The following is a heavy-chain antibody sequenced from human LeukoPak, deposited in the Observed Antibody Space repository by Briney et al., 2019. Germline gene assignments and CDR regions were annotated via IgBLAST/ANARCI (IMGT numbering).Heavy chain of an antibody. V-gene: IGHV4-59*08. J-gene: IGHJ6*03. CDR3: ARHSGGGTSSTGDFWSGSYYYYYMDV. D-gene: IGHD3-3*01. Sequence: SETLSLTCTVSGGSISSYYWSWIRRPPGKGLEWIGYIYYSGSTNYNPSLKSRVTISVDTSKNQFSLKLSSVTAADTAVYYCARHSGGGTSSTGDFWSGSYYYYYMDVWGKGTTVTVSS. CDR2: IYYSGST. CDR1: GGSISSYY.